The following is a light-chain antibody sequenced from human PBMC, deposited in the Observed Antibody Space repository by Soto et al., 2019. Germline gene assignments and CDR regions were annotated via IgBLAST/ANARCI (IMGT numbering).Light chain of an antibody. V-gene: IGKV1-39*01. Sequence: DIQMTQSPSSLSASVGDRVTITCRASQSISNYLNWYQQKPGKAPQLLIYSASTLHSGAPVRFSGGVSATDFTLTISGVQPEDFATYFCQQSFRAPLTFGPGTKVDVK. J-gene: IGKJ3*01. CDR1: QSISNY. CDR2: SAS. CDR3: QQSFRAPLT.